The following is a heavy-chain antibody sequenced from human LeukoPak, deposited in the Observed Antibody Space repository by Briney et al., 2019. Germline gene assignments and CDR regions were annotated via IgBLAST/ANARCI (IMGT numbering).Heavy chain of an antibody. CDR1: GGSISSSSYY. CDR2: INHSGST. CDR3: ASPGAGYQSNWFDP. D-gene: IGHD5-12*01. J-gene: IGHJ5*02. V-gene: IGHV4-39*07. Sequence: SETLSLTCTVSGGSISSSSYYWSWIRQPPGKGLEWIGEINHSGSTNYNPSLKSRVTISVDTSKNQFSLKLSSVTAADTAVYYCASPGAGYQSNWFDPWGQGTLVTVSS.